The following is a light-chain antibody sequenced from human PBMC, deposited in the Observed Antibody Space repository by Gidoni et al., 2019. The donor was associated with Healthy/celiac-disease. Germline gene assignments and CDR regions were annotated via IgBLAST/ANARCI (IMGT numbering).Light chain of an antibody. CDR1: KVGDKY. CDR3: QAWDSSTYVV. Sequence: SYELTPPPSVSVSPGQTASITCSGDKVGDKYACWYQQKPGQSPVLVIYQDSKRPSGIPERFSGSNSGNTATLTISGTQAMDEADYYCQAWDSSTYVVFGGGTKLPVL. CDR2: QDS. J-gene: IGLJ2*01. V-gene: IGLV3-1*01.